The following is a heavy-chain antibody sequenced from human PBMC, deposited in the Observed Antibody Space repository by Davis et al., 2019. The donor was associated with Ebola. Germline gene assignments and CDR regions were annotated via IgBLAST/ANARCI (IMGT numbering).Heavy chain of an antibody. Sequence: PSETLSLTCVAYGATFRDYSWGWIRQSPGKGLEWIGETNYRGQTRYNPSLKSRVTISMDTSKIQLSLKLTSMTAADTAVYYCASPHKISGKDYFDSWGQGNLVIVSS. CDR3: ASPHKISGKDYFDS. V-gene: IGHV4-34*01. CDR1: GATFRDYS. D-gene: IGHD6-19*01. CDR2: TNYRGQT. J-gene: IGHJ4*02.